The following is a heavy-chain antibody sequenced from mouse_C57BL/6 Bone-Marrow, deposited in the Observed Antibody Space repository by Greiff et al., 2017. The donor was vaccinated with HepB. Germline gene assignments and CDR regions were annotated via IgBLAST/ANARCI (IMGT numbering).Heavy chain of an antibody. Sequence: QVQLQQPGAELVKPGASVKLSCKASGYTFTSYWMQWVKQRPGQGLEWIGEIDPSDSYTNYNQKFKGKATLTVDTSSSTAYMQLSSLTSEDSAVYYCARWGTTVVARYWYFDVWGTGTTVTVSS. J-gene: IGHJ1*03. CDR3: ARWGTTVVARYWYFDV. CDR2: IDPSDSYT. D-gene: IGHD1-1*01. CDR1: GYTFTSYW. V-gene: IGHV1-50*01.